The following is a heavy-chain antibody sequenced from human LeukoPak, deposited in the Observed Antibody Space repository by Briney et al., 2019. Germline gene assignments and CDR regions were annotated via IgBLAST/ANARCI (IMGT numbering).Heavy chain of an antibody. V-gene: IGHV1-2*02. CDR3: ARGGSSWYVSSYYFDY. D-gene: IGHD6-13*01. J-gene: IGHJ4*02. Sequence: ASVTVSCKASGYTFTDYYIHWVRQAPGQGLEWMGWINPNSGGTNYAQKFQGRVTMTRDTSISTAYMELSRLRSDDTAVYYCARGGSSWYVSSYYFDYWGQGTLVTVSS. CDR2: INPNSGGT. CDR1: GYTFTDYY.